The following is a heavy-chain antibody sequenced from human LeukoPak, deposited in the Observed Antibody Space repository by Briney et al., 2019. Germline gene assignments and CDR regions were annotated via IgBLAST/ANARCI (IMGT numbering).Heavy chain of an antibody. CDR1: GYTFTSYG. J-gene: IGHJ4*02. CDR3: ARGDCSGGSCYHSPFDY. D-gene: IGHD2-15*01. Sequence: GASVKVSCKASGYTFTSYGISWVRQAPGQGLEWMGWISAYNGNTNYAQKLQGRVTMTTDTSTSTAYMELRSLRSDDTAVYYCARGDCSGGSCYHSPFDYWGQGTLVTVSS. CDR2: ISAYNGNT. V-gene: IGHV1-18*01.